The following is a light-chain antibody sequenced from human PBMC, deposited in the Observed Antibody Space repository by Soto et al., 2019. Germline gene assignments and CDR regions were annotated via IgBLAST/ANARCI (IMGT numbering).Light chain of an antibody. CDR2: QTS. V-gene: IGKV3D-15*01. Sequence: EIVLTQSPATLSSFPGDRVTLSCRASQYINTRLAWYQHRPGQAPRLLIYQTSLRAAGIPARFSASGSGTDFTLTISSLQSEDFAVYYCQHYNNWPLTFGGGTKVDIK. J-gene: IGKJ4*01. CDR1: QYINTR. CDR3: QHYNNWPLT.